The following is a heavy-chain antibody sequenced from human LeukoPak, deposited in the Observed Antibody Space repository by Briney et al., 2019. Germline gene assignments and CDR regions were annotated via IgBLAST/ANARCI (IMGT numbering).Heavy chain of an antibody. CDR1: GGSITSSY. CDR2: MHYSGNT. D-gene: IGHD3-10*01. J-gene: IGHJ2*01. V-gene: IGHV4-59*08. CDR3: ASEVWSTGRYFDL. Sequence: SETLSLTCTVSGGSITSSYWSWIRQPPGKGLEWIGCMHYSGNTNYNSSLKSRVTLSIDTSRNQFSLKLGSVTAADTAVYYCASEVWSTGRYFDLWGRGTLVTVSS.